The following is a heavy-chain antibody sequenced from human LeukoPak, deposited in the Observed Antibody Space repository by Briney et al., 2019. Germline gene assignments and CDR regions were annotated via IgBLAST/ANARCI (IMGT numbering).Heavy chain of an antibody. CDR3: AKQEWYDSSNPYTDGTSPAPFYFDS. V-gene: IGHV3-23*01. J-gene: IGHJ4*02. D-gene: IGHD3-16*02. Sequence: GGSLRLSCEASGFSLSSHAMIWVRQAPGKGLDWVSSLSDVGSIPYYSDSVTGQFTICRVNSKDMPDPQINDLRADDRAVHYCAKQEWYDSSNPYTDGTSPAPFYFDSWGQGTLVTVSS. CDR1: GFSLSSHA. CDR2: LSDVGSIP.